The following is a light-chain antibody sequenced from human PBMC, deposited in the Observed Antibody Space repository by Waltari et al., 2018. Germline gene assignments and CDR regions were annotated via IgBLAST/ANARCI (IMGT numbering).Light chain of an antibody. CDR2: RDT. CDR1: NIGRKN. V-gene: IGLV3-9*01. Sequence: SYDLTQPLSVSVALGQTARITCGGNNIGRKNVHWYQQKPGQAPLLVIYRDTNRPSGIPERFSGSNLGNTATLTISRVQDGDEGDYYCQVWDSGTGVFGGGTKLTVL. J-gene: IGLJ3*02. CDR3: QVWDSGTGV.